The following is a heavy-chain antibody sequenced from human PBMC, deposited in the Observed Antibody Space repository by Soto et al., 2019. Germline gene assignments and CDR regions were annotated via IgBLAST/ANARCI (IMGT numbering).Heavy chain of an antibody. CDR3: AREGHSSGYYSPEKRTQQHDAFDI. CDR1: GFTFSSYS. D-gene: IGHD3-22*01. CDR2: ISSSSSYI. J-gene: IGHJ3*02. V-gene: IGHV3-21*01. Sequence: EVQLVESGGGLVKPGGSLRLSCAASGFTFSSYSMNWVRQAPGKGLEWVSSISSSSSYIYYADSVKGRFTISRDNAKNSLYLQMNSLRAEDTAVYYCAREGHSSGYYSPEKRTQQHDAFDIWGQGTMVTVSS.